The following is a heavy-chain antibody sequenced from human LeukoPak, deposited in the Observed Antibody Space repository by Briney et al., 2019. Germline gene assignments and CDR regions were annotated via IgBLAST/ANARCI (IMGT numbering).Heavy chain of an antibody. Sequence: SETLSLTCTVSGGSISSYYWSWIRQPPGKGLEWIGYIYYSGSTNYNPSLKSRVTISVDTSKNQFSLKLSSVTAADTAVYYCASADIYSSSWQLFDYWGQGTLVTVSS. D-gene: IGHD6-13*01. V-gene: IGHV4-59*01. CDR2: IYYSGST. CDR3: ASADIYSSSWQLFDY. J-gene: IGHJ4*02. CDR1: GGSISSYY.